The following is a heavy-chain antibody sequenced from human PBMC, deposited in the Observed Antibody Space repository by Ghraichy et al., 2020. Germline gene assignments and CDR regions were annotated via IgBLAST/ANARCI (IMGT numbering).Heavy chain of an antibody. Sequence: GGSLRLSCAASGFTFDDYAMHWVRQAPGKGLEWVSGISWNSGSIGYADSVKGRFTISRDNAKNSLYLQMNSLRAEDTALYYCAKDMGFNWNYYDYYGMDVWGQGTTVSVSS. J-gene: IGHJ6*02. D-gene: IGHD1-1*01. CDR1: GFTFDDYA. CDR3: AKDMGFNWNYYDYYGMDV. V-gene: IGHV3-9*01. CDR2: ISWNSGSI.